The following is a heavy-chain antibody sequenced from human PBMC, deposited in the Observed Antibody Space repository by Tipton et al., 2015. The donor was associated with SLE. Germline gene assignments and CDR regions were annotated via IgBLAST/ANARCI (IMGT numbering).Heavy chain of an antibody. D-gene: IGHD6-13*01. J-gene: IGHJ4*02. CDR1: GGSFSGYY. CDR2: INHSGST. V-gene: IGHV4-34*01. Sequence: TLSLTCAVYGGSFSGYYWSWIRQPPGKGLEWIGEINHSGSTNYNPSLKSRVTISVDTSKNQFSLKLSSVTAADTAVYYCASFISQKQQLDGYWGQGTLVTVSS. CDR3: ASFISQKQQLDGY.